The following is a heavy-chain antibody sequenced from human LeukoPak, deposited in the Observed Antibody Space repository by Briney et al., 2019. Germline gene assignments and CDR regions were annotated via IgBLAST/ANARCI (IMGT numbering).Heavy chain of an antibody. D-gene: IGHD2-21*01. V-gene: IGHV3-9*01. CDR1: GFTFDDYA. CDR3: AKDIGVGIFDY. CDR2: ISWNSGSI. J-gene: IGHJ4*02. Sequence: PGRSLRLSCAASGFTFDDYAMHWVRHAPGKGLEWVSGISWNSGSIGYADSVKGRFTISRDNAKNSLYLQMNSLRAEDTALYYCAKDIGVGIFDYWGQGTLVTVSS.